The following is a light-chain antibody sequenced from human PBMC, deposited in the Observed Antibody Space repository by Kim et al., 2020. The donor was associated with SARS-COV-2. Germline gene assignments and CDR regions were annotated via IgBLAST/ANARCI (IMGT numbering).Light chain of an antibody. V-gene: IGLV3-1*01. CDR3: QAWDSGVV. J-gene: IGLJ2*01. Sequence: VSVLAGPTASITCSGDKLDNKYVSWYQQKPGQSPVLVIYEDAKRPSGIPERFSGSSSGSTATLTISGTQATDEADYYCQAWDSGVVFGGGTQLTVL. CDR2: EDA. CDR1: KLDNKY.